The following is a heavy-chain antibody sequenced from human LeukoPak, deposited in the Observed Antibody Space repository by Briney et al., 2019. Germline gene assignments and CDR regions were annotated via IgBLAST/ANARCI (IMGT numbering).Heavy chain of an antibody. J-gene: IGHJ6*03. CDR2: IYSGGST. CDR1: GFTFSDYW. D-gene: IGHD3-10*01. CDR3: ASGSGSYRTPYYYMDV. V-gene: IGHV3-53*01. Sequence: GGSLRLSCVASGFTFSDYWMSWVRQAPGKGLEWVSVIYSGGSTYYADSVKGRFTISRDNSKNTLYLQMNSLRAEDTAVYYCASGSGSYRTPYYYMDVWGTGTTVTVSS.